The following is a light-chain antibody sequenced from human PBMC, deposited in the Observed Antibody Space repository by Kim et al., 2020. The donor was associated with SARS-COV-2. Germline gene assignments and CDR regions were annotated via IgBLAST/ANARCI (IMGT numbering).Light chain of an antibody. CDR3: NSRDSSGHYV. Sequence: VALRQTVRITCQGDSLRSYYASWYQQKPGQAPVLVIYGEDNRPSGIPGRLSGSRSGNTASLIITGAQAEDEADYYCNSRDSSGHYVFGTGTKVTVL. CDR1: SLRSYY. V-gene: IGLV3-19*01. J-gene: IGLJ1*01. CDR2: GED.